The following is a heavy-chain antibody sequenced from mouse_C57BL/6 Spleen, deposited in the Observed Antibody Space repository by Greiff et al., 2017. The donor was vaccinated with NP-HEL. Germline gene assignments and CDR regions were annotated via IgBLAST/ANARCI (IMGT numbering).Heavy chain of an antibody. V-gene: IGHV1-74*01. CDR3: AIVYDGYTWFAD. CDR2: IHPSDRDT. J-gene: IGHJ3*01. D-gene: IGHD2-3*01. CDR1: GYTFTSYW. Sequence: VQLQQSGAELVKPGASVKVSCKASGYTFTSYWMHWVKQRPGQGLEWIGRIHPSDRDTNYNQKFKGKATLTVDKSASTAYMHLSSLTSEDSAVYYCAIVYDGYTWFADWGQETLVTVSA.